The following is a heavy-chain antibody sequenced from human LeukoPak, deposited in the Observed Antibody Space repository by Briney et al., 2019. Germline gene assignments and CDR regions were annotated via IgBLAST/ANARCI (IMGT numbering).Heavy chain of an antibody. D-gene: IGHD1-26*01. V-gene: IGHV3-11*01. Sequence: GGSLRLSCAGSGFKFSDYYMSWIRQAPGKGLEWVSYIGSNGSPVYYADSVKGRFITSRDNANNSLFLQMVSLTAEDTAVYYCARDSSHVGRTNLLFDYRGQGALVTVS. CDR3: ARDSSHVGRTNLLFDY. J-gene: IGHJ4*02. CDR1: GFKFSDYY. CDR2: IGSNGSPV.